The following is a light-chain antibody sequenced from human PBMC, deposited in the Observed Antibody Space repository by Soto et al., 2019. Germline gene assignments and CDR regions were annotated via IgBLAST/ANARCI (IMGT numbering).Light chain of an antibody. V-gene: IGKV3-20*01. CDR2: SAS. CDR3: QQYSSLPRT. Sequence: EIVLTQSPATLSLSPGERATLSCSASQIVSGKYLALYHQRPGQAPRVLIHSASSRATGIPDRFTGSGSGTDFTLTITRLEPEDFGVYYCQQYSSLPRTFGQGTKVEIK. CDR1: QIVSGKY. J-gene: IGKJ1*01.